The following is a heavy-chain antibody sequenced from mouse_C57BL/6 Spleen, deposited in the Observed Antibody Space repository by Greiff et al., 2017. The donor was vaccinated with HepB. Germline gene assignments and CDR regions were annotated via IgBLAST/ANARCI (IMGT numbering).Heavy chain of an antibody. Sequence: VQLQQPGAELVKPGASVKISCKASGYAFSSYWMNWVKQRPGKGLEWIGQIYPGDGDTNYNGKFKGKATLTADKSSSTAYMQLSSLTSEDSAVYFCARWDDYDVAWFAYWGQGTLVTVSA. J-gene: IGHJ3*01. CDR1: GYAFSSYW. CDR3: ARWDDYDVAWFAY. CDR2: IYPGDGDT. D-gene: IGHD2-4*01. V-gene: IGHV1-80*01.